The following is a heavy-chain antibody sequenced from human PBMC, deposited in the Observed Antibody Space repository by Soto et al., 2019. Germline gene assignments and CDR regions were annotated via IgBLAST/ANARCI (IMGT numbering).Heavy chain of an antibody. CDR3: AKDRDYYGSGRAGDY. V-gene: IGHV3-23*01. CDR1: GFTFSSYA. J-gene: IGHJ4*02. Sequence: GGSLRLSCAASGFTFSSYAMSWVRQAPGKGLEWVSAISGSGGSTYYADSVKGRFTISRDNSKNTLYLQMNSLRAEDTAVYYCAKDRDYYGSGRAGDYWGQGTLVTVSS. CDR2: ISGSGGST. D-gene: IGHD3-10*01.